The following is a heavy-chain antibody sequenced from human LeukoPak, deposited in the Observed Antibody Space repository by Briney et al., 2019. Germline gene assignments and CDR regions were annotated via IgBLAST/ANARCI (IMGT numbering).Heavy chain of an antibody. V-gene: IGHV3-9*01. Sequence: PGGSLRLSCAASGFTLDDYAMHWVRQAPGKGLEWVSGISWNSGSIGYADSVKGRFTISRDNAKNSLYLQMNSLRAEDTALYYCAKDMDTRIAVAGADFDYWGQGTLVTVSS. CDR2: ISWNSGSI. CDR1: GFTLDDYA. D-gene: IGHD6-19*01. J-gene: IGHJ4*02. CDR3: AKDMDTRIAVAGADFDY.